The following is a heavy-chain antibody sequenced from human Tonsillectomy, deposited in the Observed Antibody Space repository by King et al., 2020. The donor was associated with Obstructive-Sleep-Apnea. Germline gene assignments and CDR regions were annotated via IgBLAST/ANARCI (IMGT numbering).Heavy chain of an antibody. CDR1: GYTFTSYA. Sequence: VQLVESGSELKKPGASVKVSCKASGYTFTSYAMNWVRQAPGQGLEWMGRINTNTGNPTYAQGFTGRLVFSLDTSVSMAYLQITSLKAEDTAVYYCAMDASGLRYDWFDPWGQGTLVTVSS. CDR2: INTNTGNP. V-gene: IGHV7-4-1*04. CDR3: AMDASGLRYDWFDP. J-gene: IGHJ5*02. D-gene: IGHD3-10*01.